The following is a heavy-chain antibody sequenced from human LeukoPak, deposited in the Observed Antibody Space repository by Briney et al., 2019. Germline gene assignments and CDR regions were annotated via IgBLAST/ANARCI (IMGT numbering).Heavy chain of an antibody. CDR1: GGSISSSPYY. D-gene: IGHD3-10*01. V-gene: IGHV4-39*01. CDR2: IYYSGST. Sequence: SGTLSLTCTVSGGSISSSPYYWGWIRQPPGKGLEWIGSIYYSGSTYYNPSLKSRVTISVDMSKNQFSLKLRSVTAADTAVYYCARIITMVRGVITPSWFDPWGQGTLVTVSS. CDR3: ARIITMVRGVITPSWFDP. J-gene: IGHJ5*02.